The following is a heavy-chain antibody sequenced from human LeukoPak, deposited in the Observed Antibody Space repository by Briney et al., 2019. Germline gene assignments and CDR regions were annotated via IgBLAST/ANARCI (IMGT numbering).Heavy chain of an antibody. J-gene: IGHJ4*02. CDR1: GFTFSTYW. CDR2: IKQDGSEK. D-gene: IGHD3-16*01. V-gene: IGHV3-7*01. Sequence: GGSLRLSCAASGFTFSTYWMTWVRQAPGKGLEWVANIKQDGSEKYFVDSVKGRFTISRDNANNSLYLQMNSLRVEDTAVYYCARGMTFGGTRYYFHYWGQGALVTVSS. CDR3: ARGMTFGGTRYYFHY.